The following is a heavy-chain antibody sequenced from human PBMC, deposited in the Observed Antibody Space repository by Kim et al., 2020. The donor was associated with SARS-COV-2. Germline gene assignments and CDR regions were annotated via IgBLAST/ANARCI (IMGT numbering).Heavy chain of an antibody. D-gene: IGHD1-20*01. CDR2: IVGSGLAS. CDR3: ARDSGANWNQYYSKY. CDR1: GITFSSNA. J-gene: IGHJ4*02. V-gene: IGHV3-23*01. Sequence: GGSLRLSCEVSGITFSSNAMTWVRQAPGKGLEWVSTIVGSGLASYYADSVKGRFTISRDNSKTTLFLQMNSLRAEDTAVYYCARDSGANWNQYYSKYWGQGTPVTVSS.